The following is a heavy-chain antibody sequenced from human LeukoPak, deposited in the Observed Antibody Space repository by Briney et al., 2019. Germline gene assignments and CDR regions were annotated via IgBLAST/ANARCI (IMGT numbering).Heavy chain of an antibody. CDR2: IYPGDSDT. CDR1: GYSFTSYW. J-gene: IGHJ6*02. CDR3: AIQVESPKYYSFGMDV. D-gene: IGHD2-15*01. V-gene: IGHV5-51*01. Sequence: GESLKISCKGSGYSFTSYWIAWVRQMPGKGLEWMGIIYPGDSDTRYSPSFQGQVTISADRSISTAYLQWSSLKASDTAMYYCAIQVESPKYYSFGMDVWGQGTTVTVSS.